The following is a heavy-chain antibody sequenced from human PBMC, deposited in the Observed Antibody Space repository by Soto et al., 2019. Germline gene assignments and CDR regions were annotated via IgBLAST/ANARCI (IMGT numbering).Heavy chain of an antibody. CDR1: GFTFSSYA. CDR2: ISGSGGST. J-gene: IGHJ4*02. Sequence: GGSLRLSCAASGFTFSSYAMSWVRQPPGKGLEWVSAISGSGGSTYYADSMKGRFTISRDNSKNTLYLQMNSLRAEDTAVYYCAKSFPRYSNSWYYFDYWGQGTLVTVSS. D-gene: IGHD6-13*01. V-gene: IGHV3-23*01. CDR3: AKSFPRYSNSWYYFDY.